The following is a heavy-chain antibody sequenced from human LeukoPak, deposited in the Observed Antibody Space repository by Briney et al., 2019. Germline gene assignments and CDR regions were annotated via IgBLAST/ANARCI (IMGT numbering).Heavy chain of an antibody. J-gene: IGHJ4*02. D-gene: IGHD3-3*01. CDR3: ARDLRDYYDFWSGYAADGDYFDY. CDR1: GFTFSDYY. V-gene: IGHV3-11*01. CDR2: ISSSGSNK. Sequence: GGSLRLSCAASGFTFSDYYMSWIRQAPGKGVEWGSYISSSGSNKYYADSVKGRFTIDRDNDKNSLYVEMKRLRGEDTAVYYCARDLRDYYDFWSGYAADGDYFDYWGQGTLVTVSS.